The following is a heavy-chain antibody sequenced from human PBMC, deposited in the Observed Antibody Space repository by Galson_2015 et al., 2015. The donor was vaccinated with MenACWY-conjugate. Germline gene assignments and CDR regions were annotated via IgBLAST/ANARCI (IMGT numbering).Heavy chain of an antibody. CDR3: ARVRGPTAKTCWFDL. D-gene: IGHD3-10*01. CDR2: ISPSATTR. J-gene: IGHJ5*02. Sequence: SLRLSCAASGFTFSSHGMKWVRQAPGKGLEWVSYISPSATTRYYADSVRGRFTISRDNAENSLYLQMNSLRVEDTAVYYCARVRGPTAKTCWFDLCGRGTLVTVSS. V-gene: IGHV3-48*01. CDR1: GFTFSSHG.